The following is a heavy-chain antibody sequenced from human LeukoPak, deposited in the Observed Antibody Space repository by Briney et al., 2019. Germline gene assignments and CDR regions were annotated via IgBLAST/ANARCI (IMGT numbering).Heavy chain of an antibody. J-gene: IGHJ6*03. V-gene: IGHV4-34*01. CDR2: INHSGST. CDR1: GGSFSGFY. Sequence: SETLSLTCAVYGGSFSGFYWSWIRQPPGKGLEWIGEINHSGSTNYNPSLRSRVTISVDTSKNQFSLKVSSVTAADTAVYYCARKGPLRDNIPFMDVWGKGTTVTVSS. CDR3: ARKGPLRDNIPFMDV. D-gene: IGHD4-17*01.